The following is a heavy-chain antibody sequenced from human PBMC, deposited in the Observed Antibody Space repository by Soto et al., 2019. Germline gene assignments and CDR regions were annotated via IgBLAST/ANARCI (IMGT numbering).Heavy chain of an antibody. J-gene: IGHJ4*02. CDR2: IRGSGGRT. Sequence: GGSLRLSCAASGFAFDNYPMNWVRQAPGKGLEWVSAIRGSGGRTFYADSVQGRLTISRDNSKNTLYLHMSSLRAEDTAVYYCAKPSPCGGDCYAPLDYWGPGTLVTVSS. D-gene: IGHD2-21*02. CDR3: AKPSPCGGDCYAPLDY. V-gene: IGHV3-23*01. CDR1: GFAFDNYP.